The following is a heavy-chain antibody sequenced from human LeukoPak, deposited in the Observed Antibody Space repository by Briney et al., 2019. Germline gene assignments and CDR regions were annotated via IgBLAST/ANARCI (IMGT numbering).Heavy chain of an antibody. CDR3: ARDGLMAAAGNDY. Sequence: ASVKVSCKASGYTFTSYGISWVRQAPGQGLEWMGWISAYNGNTNYAQKFQGRVTMTRDTSTSTVYMELSSLRSEDTAVYYCARDGLMAAAGNDYWGQGTLVTVSS. CDR2: ISAYNGNT. CDR1: GYTFTSYG. V-gene: IGHV1-18*01. J-gene: IGHJ4*02. D-gene: IGHD6-13*01.